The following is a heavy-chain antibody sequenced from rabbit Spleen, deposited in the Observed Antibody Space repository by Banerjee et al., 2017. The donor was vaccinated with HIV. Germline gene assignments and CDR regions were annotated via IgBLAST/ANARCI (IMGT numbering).Heavy chain of an antibody. V-gene: IGHV1S40*01. Sequence: QSLEESGGDLVQPEGSLTLTCKASGFSFSSGYDMCWVRQAPGKGLEWIACIGVGGGSTYYATWAKGRFTISKTSSTTVTLQMTSLTAADTATYFCARTTYTTLDLWGQGTLVTVS. J-gene: IGHJ6*01. D-gene: IGHD6-1*01. CDR1: GFSFSSGYD. CDR3: ARTTYTTLDL. CDR2: IGVGGGST.